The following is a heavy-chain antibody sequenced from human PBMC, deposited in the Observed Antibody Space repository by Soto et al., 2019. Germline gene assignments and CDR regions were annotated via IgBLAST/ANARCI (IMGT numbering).Heavy chain of an antibody. CDR1: GFTFSSYG. D-gene: IGHD3-22*01. J-gene: IGHJ4*02. Sequence: QVQLVESWGGVVQPGRSLRLSCAASGFTFSSYGMHWVRQAPGKGLEWVVVIWFDGSNKYYADSVKGRFTISRDNSKNTLYLQMNSLRAEDTAVYYCARDRKYYDSSGYYPVDWGQGTLVTVSS. V-gene: IGHV3-33*01. CDR2: IWFDGSNK. CDR3: ARDRKYYDSSGYYPVD.